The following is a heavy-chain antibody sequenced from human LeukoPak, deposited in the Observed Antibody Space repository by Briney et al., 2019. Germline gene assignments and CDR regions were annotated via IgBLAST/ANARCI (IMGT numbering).Heavy chain of an antibody. CDR2: ISYTGVST. D-gene: IGHD3-10*01. CDR3: AKDFMVRGVYNDY. Sequence: QPGGSLRLSCAASGLAFGSYGMSWVRQAPGKGPEWVSCISYTGVSTFYADSVKGRFTISRDNSKNTMFLQMNSLRAEDAAVYYCAKDFMVRGVYNDYWGQGTLVTVSS. V-gene: IGHV3-23*01. J-gene: IGHJ4*02. CDR1: GLAFGSYG.